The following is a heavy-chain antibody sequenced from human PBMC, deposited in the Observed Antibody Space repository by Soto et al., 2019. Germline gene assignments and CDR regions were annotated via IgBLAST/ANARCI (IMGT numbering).Heavy chain of an antibody. CDR1: GFTFGDYA. J-gene: IGHJ4*02. Sequence: GGSLRLSCTASGFTFGDYAMSWFRQAPGKGLEWVGFIRSKAYGGTTEYAASVKGRFTISRDDSKSIAYLQMNSRKTEDTAVYYCQETVRGVVNWGQGTLVTVSS. V-gene: IGHV3-49*03. D-gene: IGHD3-10*01. CDR3: QETVRGVVN. CDR2: IRSKAYGGTT.